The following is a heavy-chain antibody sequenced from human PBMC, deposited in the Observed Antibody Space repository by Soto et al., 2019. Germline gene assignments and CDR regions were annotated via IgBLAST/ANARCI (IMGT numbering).Heavy chain of an antibody. D-gene: IGHD3-22*01. CDR1: GGSISSDNYY. J-gene: IGHJ5*01. V-gene: IGHV4-39*01. CDR3: ARWGKYYDDTGYYWGDS. Sequence: QLQLQESGPGLVKPSGTLSLACTVSGGSISSDNYYRAWIRQPPGKGLEWSGSIHYSGITYYNPSLRRRVAISVDMSKNQFSLRLVSVTAADTAVYYCARWGKYYDDTGYYWGDSWGHGTLVTVCS. CDR2: IHYSGIT.